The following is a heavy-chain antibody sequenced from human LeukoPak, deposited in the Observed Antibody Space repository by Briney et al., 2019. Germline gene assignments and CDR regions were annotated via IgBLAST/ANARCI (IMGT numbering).Heavy chain of an antibody. Sequence: PSQTLSLTCTVSGGSISSGFYLWSWIRQPAGKGLEWIGRIYSSGSTNYNPSLKSRVTMSVDTSKNQFSLKLSSVTAADTAVYYCARGGYSTTARAFDYWGQGTLVTVSS. D-gene: IGHD2-15*01. J-gene: IGHJ4*02. V-gene: IGHV4-61*02. CDR3: ARGGYSTTARAFDY. CDR2: IYSSGST. CDR1: GGSISSGFYL.